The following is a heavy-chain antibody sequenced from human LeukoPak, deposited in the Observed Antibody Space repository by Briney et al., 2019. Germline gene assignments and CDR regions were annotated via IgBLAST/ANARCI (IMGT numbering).Heavy chain of an antibody. CDR3: GKEKEQWYSSGWPDY. CDR1: GFTFDDYA. CDR2: ISWNSGSI. V-gene: IGHV3-9*01. D-gene: IGHD6-19*01. Sequence: GGSLRLSCAASGFTFDDYAMHWVRQAPGKGLEWVSGISWNSGSIGYADSVKGRFTISRDNAKNSLYLQMNSLRAEDTALYYCGKEKEQWYSSGWPDYWGQGTLVTVSS. J-gene: IGHJ4*02.